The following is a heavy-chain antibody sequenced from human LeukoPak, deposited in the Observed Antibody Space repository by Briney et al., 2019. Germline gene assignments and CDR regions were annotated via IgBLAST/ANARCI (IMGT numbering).Heavy chain of an antibody. CDR1: GYRFTSYG. Sequence: ASVKVSCKASGYRFTSYGISWVRQAPGQGLEWMGWISAYNGNTNYAQKLQGRVTMTTDTSTSTAYMELRSLRSEDTAVYYCARGGRLREAYYGMDVWGQGTTVTVSS. CDR3: ARGGRLREAYYGMDV. V-gene: IGHV1-18*01. J-gene: IGHJ6*02. CDR2: ISAYNGNT. D-gene: IGHD5-12*01.